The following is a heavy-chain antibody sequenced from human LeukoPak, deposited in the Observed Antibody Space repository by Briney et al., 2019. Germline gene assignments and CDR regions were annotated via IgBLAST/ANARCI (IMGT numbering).Heavy chain of an antibody. CDR1: GFTFSSYW. CDR2: IKQDGSEK. J-gene: IGHJ4*02. CDR3: ARGTPIAAAGTGSVSDY. D-gene: IGHD6-13*01. Sequence: GRSLRLSCAASGFTFSSYWMSWVRQPPGKGLEWVATIKQDGSEKHYVDSVKGRLTISRDNAKNSLYLQMNSLRAEDTAVYYCARGTPIAAAGTGSVSDYWGQGTLVTVSS. V-gene: IGHV3-7*01.